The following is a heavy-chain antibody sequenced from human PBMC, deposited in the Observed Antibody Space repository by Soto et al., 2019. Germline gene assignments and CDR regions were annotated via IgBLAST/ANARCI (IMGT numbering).Heavy chain of an antibody. D-gene: IGHD3-16*02. V-gene: IGHV4-39*01. J-gene: IGHJ3*02. CDR2: IYYSGST. CDR1: GGSISSTSHY. CDR3: GRQNHDYVWGSYRQRIDAFDI. Sequence: SETLSLTCTVSGGSISSTSHYWGWIRQPPGKGLEWIGSIYYSGSTYYNPSLRSRVTISVDTSKNQFSLKLSSVTAADTAVYYCGRQNHDYVWGSYRQRIDAFDIWGQGTMVTVSS.